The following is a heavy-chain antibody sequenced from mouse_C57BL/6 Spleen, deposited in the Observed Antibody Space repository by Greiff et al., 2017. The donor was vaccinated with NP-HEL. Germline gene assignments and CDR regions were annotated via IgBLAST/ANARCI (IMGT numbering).Heavy chain of an antibody. J-gene: IGHJ4*01. CDR2: IDPSDSYT. D-gene: IGHD2-3*01. CDR3: ARGGYDGYFYYAMDY. Sequence: QVQLQQPGAELVMPGASVKLSCKASGYTFTSYWMHWVKQRPGQGLEWIGEIDPSDSYTNYNPKFKGKSTLTVDKSTSTAYMQLSSLTSEDSAVYYCARGGYDGYFYYAMDYWGQGTSVTVSS. CDR1: GYTFTSYW. V-gene: IGHV1-69*01.